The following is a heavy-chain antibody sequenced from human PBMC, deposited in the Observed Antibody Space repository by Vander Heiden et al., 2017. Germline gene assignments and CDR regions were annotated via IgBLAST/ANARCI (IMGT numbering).Heavy chain of an antibody. CDR1: GFTFDDYA. V-gene: IGHV3-9*01. Sequence: EVQLVESGGGLVQPGRSLRLSCAASGFTFDDYAMHWVRQAPGKGLEWVSGISWNSGSIGYADSVKGRFTISRDNAKNSLYLQMNSLRAEDTALYYCAKDYRRNWYFDLWGRGTLVTVSS. CDR2: ISWNSGSI. D-gene: IGHD1-26*01. J-gene: IGHJ2*01. CDR3: AKDYRRNWYFDL.